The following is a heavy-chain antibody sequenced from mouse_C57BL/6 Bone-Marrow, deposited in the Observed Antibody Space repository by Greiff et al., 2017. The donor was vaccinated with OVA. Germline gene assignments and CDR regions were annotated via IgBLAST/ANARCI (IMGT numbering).Heavy chain of an antibody. Sequence: QVQLQQPGAELVKPGASVKLSCKASGYTFTSYWMHWVKQRPGQGLEWIGMIHPNSGSTNYNEKVKSKATLTVDKSTSTAYMQLSSLTSENSAVYYCARDLSFDYWGQGTTLTVSS. CDR2: IHPNSGST. CDR1: GYTFTSYW. J-gene: IGHJ2*01. CDR3: ARDLSFDY. V-gene: IGHV1-64*01.